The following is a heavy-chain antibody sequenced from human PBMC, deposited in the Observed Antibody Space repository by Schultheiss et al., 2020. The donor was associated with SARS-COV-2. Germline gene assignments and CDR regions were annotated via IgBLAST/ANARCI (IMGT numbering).Heavy chain of an antibody. D-gene: IGHD3-3*01. CDR2: IRSKAYGGTT. Sequence: GGSLRLSCTASGFTFGDYAMSWVRQAPGKGLEWVGFIRSKAYGGTTEYAASVKGRFTISRDNSKNTLYLQMNSLRAEDTAVYYCARAGGLGAANWFDPWGQGTLVTVSS. V-gene: IGHV3-49*04. CDR3: ARAGGLGAANWFDP. CDR1: GFTFGDYA. J-gene: IGHJ5*02.